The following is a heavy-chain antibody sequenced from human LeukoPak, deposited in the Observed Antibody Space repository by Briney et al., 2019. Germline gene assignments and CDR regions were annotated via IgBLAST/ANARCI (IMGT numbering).Heavy chain of an antibody. Sequence: GGSLRLSCAASGFTFCSYGMHWVRQAPGKGLEWVAVISYDGSNKYYADSVKGRFTISRDNSKNTLYLQMNSLRAEDTAVYYCAKDLGAETNRYYYGMDVWGQGTTVTVSS. D-gene: IGHD1-1*01. CDR1: GFTFCSYG. CDR3: AKDLGAETNRYYYGMDV. V-gene: IGHV3-30*18. J-gene: IGHJ6*02. CDR2: ISYDGSNK.